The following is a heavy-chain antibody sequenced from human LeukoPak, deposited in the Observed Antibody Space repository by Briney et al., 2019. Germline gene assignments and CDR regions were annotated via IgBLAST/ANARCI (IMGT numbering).Heavy chain of an antibody. Sequence: SETLSLTCAVYGGSFNGYYWSWIRQPPGKGLEWIGEINHSGSTNYNPSLKSRVTISVDTSKNQFSLKLSSVTAADTAVYYCARGALWDYVWGSYRYSFDYWGQATLVTVSS. V-gene: IGHV4-34*01. CDR1: GGSFNGYY. D-gene: IGHD3-16*02. CDR2: INHSGST. CDR3: ARGALWDYVWGSYRYSFDY. J-gene: IGHJ4*02.